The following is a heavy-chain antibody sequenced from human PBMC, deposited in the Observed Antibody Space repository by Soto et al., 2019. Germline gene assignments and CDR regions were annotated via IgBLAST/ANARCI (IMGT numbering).Heavy chain of an antibody. CDR3: AKDSMRIVLMVYAPTYFDY. D-gene: IGHD2-8*01. CDR2: ISYDGSNK. CDR1: GFTFSSYG. V-gene: IGHV3-30*18. Sequence: HPGGSLRLSCAASGFTFSSYGMHWVRQAPGKGLEWVAVISYDGSNKYYADSVKGRFTISRDNSKNTLYLQMNSLRAEDTAVYYCAKDSMRIVLMVYAPTYFDYWGQGTLVTVSS. J-gene: IGHJ4*02.